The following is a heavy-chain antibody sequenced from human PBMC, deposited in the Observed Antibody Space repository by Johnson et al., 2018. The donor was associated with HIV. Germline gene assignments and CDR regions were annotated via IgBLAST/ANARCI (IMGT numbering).Heavy chain of an antibody. Sequence: VQLVESGGGLVQPGGSLRLSCAASGFTFSSYDMHWVRQATGKGLEWVSAIGTAGDTYYPGSVKGRFTISRDDATNSLYLRMDSLRTEDTAVYYCARSPYYDDYWSDAFDIWGQGTMVTVSS. CDR2: IGTAGDT. D-gene: IGHD4-17*01. J-gene: IGHJ3*02. CDR1: GFTFSSYD. CDR3: ARSPYYDDYWSDAFDI. V-gene: IGHV3-13*01.